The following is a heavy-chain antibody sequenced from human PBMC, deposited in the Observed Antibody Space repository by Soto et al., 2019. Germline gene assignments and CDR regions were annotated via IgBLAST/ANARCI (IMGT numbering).Heavy chain of an antibody. D-gene: IGHD3-10*01. CDR3: ARRPLVRGIIPYYFDS. Sequence: QLQLQESGPGLVKPSETLSRTCTVSGGSIHNSSFYWGWVRQPPGKRLEWIGSIYYSGSAYYNPSLKSRLTISVDTSKNQFSLNLSSVTAADTAVYFWARRPLVRGIIPYYFDSWGQGTLVTVSS. J-gene: IGHJ4*02. CDR1: GGSIHNSSFY. CDR2: IYYSGSA. V-gene: IGHV4-39*01.